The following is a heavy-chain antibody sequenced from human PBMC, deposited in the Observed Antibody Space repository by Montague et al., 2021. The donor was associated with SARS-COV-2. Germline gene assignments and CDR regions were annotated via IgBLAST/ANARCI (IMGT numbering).Heavy chain of an antibody. CDR1: GFTFSSYE. J-gene: IGHJ4*02. V-gene: IGHV3-48*03. Sequence: SFGASGFTFSSYEMNWVRQAPGKGLEWVSYISSSCSTIYYSDSVKVRFTISRDNAKNSLYLQMNSLRAEDTAVYYCAREGVGLDYYDSSGYNDYWGQGTLVTVSS. D-gene: IGHD3-22*01. CDR3: AREGVGLDYYDSSGYNDY. CDR2: ISSSCSTI.